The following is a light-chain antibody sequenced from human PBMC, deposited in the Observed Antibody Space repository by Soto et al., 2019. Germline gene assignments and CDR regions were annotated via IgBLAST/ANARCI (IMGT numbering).Light chain of an antibody. V-gene: IGKV2-30*02. CDR2: RAS. CDR1: QGLVHSDGYTY. J-gene: IGKJ3*01. CDR3: MQGTHWPPT. Sequence: DGGMTQSPLSLPVTLGQSASISCRSRQGLVHSDGYTYLSWFHQRPGQSPRRLIYRASDRDSGVPDRFSGSGSGTDCTLIISRVEAEDVGIYYCMQGTHWPPTFGPGNRVDFK.